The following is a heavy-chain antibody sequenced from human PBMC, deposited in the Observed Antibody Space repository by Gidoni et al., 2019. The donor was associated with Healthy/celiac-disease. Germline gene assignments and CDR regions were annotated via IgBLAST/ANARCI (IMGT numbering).Heavy chain of an antibody. V-gene: IGHV1-2*06. Sequence: QVQLVQSGAEVKKPGASVKVSCKASVYTFTGYYMHWVRQAPGQGLGWMGRINPNSGGTNYAQKFQGRVTMTRDTSISTAYMELSRLRSDDTAVYYCARTVGPQYYFDYWGQGTLVTVSS. CDR3: ARTVGPQYYFDY. CDR1: VYTFTGYY. D-gene: IGHD1-26*01. CDR2: INPNSGGT. J-gene: IGHJ4*02.